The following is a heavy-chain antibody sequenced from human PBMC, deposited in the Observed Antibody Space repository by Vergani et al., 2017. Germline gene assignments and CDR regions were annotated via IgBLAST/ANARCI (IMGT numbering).Heavy chain of an antibody. D-gene: IGHD5-18*01. CDR3: ARLPGSYSYGYRFDY. Sequence: EVQLVPSGAEVKKPGESLKISCKGSGYSFTSYWIGWVRQMPGKGLEWMGIIYPGDSDTRYSPSFQGQVTISADKSISTAYLQWSSLKASDTAMYYCARLPGSYSYGYRFDYWGQGTLVTVSS. CDR1: GYSFTSYW. CDR2: IYPGDSDT. J-gene: IGHJ4*02. V-gene: IGHV5-51*01.